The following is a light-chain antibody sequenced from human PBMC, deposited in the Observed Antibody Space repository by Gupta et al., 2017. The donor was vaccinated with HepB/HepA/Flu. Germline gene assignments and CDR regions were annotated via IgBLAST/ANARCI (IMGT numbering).Light chain of an antibody. CDR1: SSDVGSYNY. J-gene: IGLJ1*01. V-gene: IGLV2-14*03. Sequence: SALTQPASVSGYPGQAITISCTGTSSDVGSYNYVSWYQQHTDKAPRLIIYDVTQRPSGVSPRFSGSKSGNLASMTISVLQSDDEADYYCTSYTGSSTLVFGTGTKVTVL. CDR3: TSYTGSSTLV. CDR2: DVT.